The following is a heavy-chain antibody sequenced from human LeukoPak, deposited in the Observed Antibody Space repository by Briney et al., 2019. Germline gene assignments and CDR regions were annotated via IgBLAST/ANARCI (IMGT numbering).Heavy chain of an antibody. Sequence: ASVKVSCKASGYTFTGYYMHWVRQAHAQGLEWMGWINPNSGGTNDSQKFQGRVTMTRDTSISTAYMELRRLRSDDTAVYYCARDLRITMVRGVYPPLGYWGQGTLVTVSS. CDR1: GYTFTGYY. CDR3: ARDLRITMVRGVYPPLGY. CDR2: INPNSGGT. J-gene: IGHJ4*02. D-gene: IGHD3-10*01. V-gene: IGHV1-2*02.